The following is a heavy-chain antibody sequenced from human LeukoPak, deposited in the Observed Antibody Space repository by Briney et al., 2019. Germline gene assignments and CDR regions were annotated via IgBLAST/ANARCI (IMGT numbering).Heavy chain of an antibody. D-gene: IGHD1-26*01. CDR1: GGSFSGYY. Sequence: PSETLSLTCAVYGGSFSGYYWSWIRQPPGKGLEWIGEINHSGSTNYNPSLRSRVTISVDTSKDQFSLKLSSVTAADTAVYYCARLSGSYYSQLGYWGQGTLVTVSS. J-gene: IGHJ4*02. V-gene: IGHV4-34*01. CDR3: ARLSGSYYSQLGY. CDR2: INHSGST.